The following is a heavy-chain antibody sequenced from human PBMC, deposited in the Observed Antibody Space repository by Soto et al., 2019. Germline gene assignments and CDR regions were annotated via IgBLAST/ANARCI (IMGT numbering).Heavy chain of an antibody. J-gene: IGHJ4*02. CDR3: ARDFSSVEMATIWYY. CDR2: ISAYNGNT. Sequence: ASVTVSCKASGYTFTSYGISWVRQAPGQGLEWMGWISAYNGNTNYAQKLQGRVTMTTDTSTSTAYMELRSLRSDDTAVYYCARDFSSVEMATIWYYWGQGTLVTVSS. D-gene: IGHD5-12*01. CDR1: GYTFTSYG. V-gene: IGHV1-18*01.